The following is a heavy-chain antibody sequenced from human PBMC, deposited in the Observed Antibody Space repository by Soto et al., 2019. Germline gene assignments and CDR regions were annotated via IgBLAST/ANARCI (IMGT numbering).Heavy chain of an antibody. CDR1: GGSVSSGSYY. CDR2: IYYSGST. J-gene: IGHJ4*02. D-gene: IGHD5-18*01. Sequence: PSETLSLTCTVSGGSVSSGSYYWSWIRQPPGKGLEWIGYIYYSGSTNYNPSLKSRVTISVDTSKNQFSLKLSSVTAADTAVYYCARTFYVDTAMVDYWGQGTLVTVSS. CDR3: ARTFYVDTAMVDY. V-gene: IGHV4-61*01.